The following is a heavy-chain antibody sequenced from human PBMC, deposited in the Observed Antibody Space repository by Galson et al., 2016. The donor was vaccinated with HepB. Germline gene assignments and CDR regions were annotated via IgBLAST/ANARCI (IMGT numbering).Heavy chain of an antibody. CDR1: GFTFSSYA. V-gene: IGHV3-23*01. Sequence: SLRLSCAGSGFTFSSYATSWVRQAPGKGLEWVSGISGSGGSTYYADSVKGRFTISRDNSKKTLFLQINSLRADDTAVYYCAKGLIVAKTYFRYWGQGTLVTVSS. D-gene: IGHD5-12*01. J-gene: IGHJ4*02. CDR2: ISGSGGST. CDR3: AKGLIVAKTYFRY.